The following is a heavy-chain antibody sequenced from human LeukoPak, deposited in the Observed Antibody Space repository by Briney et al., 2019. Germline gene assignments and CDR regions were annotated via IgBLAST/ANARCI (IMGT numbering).Heavy chain of an antibody. D-gene: IGHD4-17*01. J-gene: IGHJ6*02. V-gene: IGHV1-69*13. CDR3: ARDRRSDTVTRTRKHYYGMDV. Sequence: ASVKVSCKASGGTFSSYAISWVRQAPGQGLEWMGGIIPIFGTANYAQKFQGRVTITADESTSTAYMELSSLRSEDTAVYYCARDRRSDTVTRTRKHYYGMDVWGQGTTVTVSS. CDR2: IIPIFGTA. CDR1: GGTFSSYA.